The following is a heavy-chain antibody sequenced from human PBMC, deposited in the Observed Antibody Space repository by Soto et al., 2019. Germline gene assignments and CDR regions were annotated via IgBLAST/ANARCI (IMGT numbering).Heavy chain of an antibody. Sequence: QVQLVQSGAEVKKPGSSVKVSCKASGGTFSSDSFSWVRQAPGQGREWMGGIIPMFDTPIYAQKCQDRVTITADESTSTAYMQLSSLRSGDTAVYYCARSGGLDRDFNYWGQGSLVTVSS. D-gene: IGHD2-15*01. CDR3: ARSGGLDRDFNY. J-gene: IGHJ4*02. CDR2: IIPMFDTP. V-gene: IGHV1-69*12. CDR1: GGTFSSDS.